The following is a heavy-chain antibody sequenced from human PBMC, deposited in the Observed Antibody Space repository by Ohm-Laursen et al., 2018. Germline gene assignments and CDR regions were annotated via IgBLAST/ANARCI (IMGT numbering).Heavy chain of an antibody. J-gene: IGHJ4*02. Sequence: SDTLSLTCTVSGGSISTYYWTWIRQPAGKELEWIGHIYTGGSTNYNPFLKSRVTMSLDTSKNQFSLNVNSVTAADTAVYYCARVGTVFGVVQHYFEYWGQGTLVTVSS. CDR1: GGSISTYY. D-gene: IGHD3-3*01. V-gene: IGHV4-4*07. CDR2: IYTGGST. CDR3: ARVGTVFGVVQHYFEY.